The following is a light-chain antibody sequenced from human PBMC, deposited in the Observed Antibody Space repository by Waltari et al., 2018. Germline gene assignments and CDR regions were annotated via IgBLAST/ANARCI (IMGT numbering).Light chain of an antibody. V-gene: IGLV1-47*01. CDR1: SSNIGSNY. Sequence: QSVLTQPPSASGTPGQRVTISCSGSSSNIGSNYVYWYQQLPGTAPKLLIYRNNRRPSGVPDRFSGSKSGTSASLAISGLRSEDEADYYCAAWDDSLSRSVFGGGTKLTVL. CDR3: AAWDDSLSRSV. J-gene: IGLJ3*02. CDR2: RNN.